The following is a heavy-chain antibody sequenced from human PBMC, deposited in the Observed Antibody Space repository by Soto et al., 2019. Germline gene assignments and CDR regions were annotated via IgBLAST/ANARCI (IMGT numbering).Heavy chain of an antibody. Sequence: PSETLSLTCTVSGGSVSSSSYSWGWIRQSPGKGLEWIGTIYSSENTYYNPSLLSRVTISVDTSKNEFSLRLSSVTAADTAVYYCASRHEQWLALRAQGTPVTVSS. V-gene: IGHV4-39*01. D-gene: IGHD6-19*01. CDR1: GGSVSSSSYS. CDR3: ASRHEQWLAL. J-gene: IGHJ4*02. CDR2: IYSSENT.